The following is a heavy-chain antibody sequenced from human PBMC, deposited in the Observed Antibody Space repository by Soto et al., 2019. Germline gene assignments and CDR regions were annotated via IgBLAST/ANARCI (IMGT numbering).Heavy chain of an antibody. J-gene: IGHJ6*03. CDR2: IWYDGSNK. D-gene: IGHD2-15*01. CDR3: ARDPGVVVAAHPHYYMDV. Sequence: QVQLVESGGAGVQLGGPLRLPWAAPGFTFRSYGRHWVRRAPGKGLGGLEVIWYDGSNKYYADSVKGRFTISRDNSKNTLYLQMNSLRAEDTAVYYCARDPGVVVAAHPHYYMDVWGKGTTVTVSS. CDR1: GFTFRSYG. V-gene: IGHV3-33*01.